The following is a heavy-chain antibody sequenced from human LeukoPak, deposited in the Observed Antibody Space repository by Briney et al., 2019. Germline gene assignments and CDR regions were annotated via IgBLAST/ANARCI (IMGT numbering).Heavy chain of an antibody. Sequence: GGSLRLSCAASGFTFSSYWMHWVRQAPGKGLVWVSRINSDGSTTSYADSVKGRFSISRFNAKETLYLQMNGLRVEDTAVYYCARGTDDIDIWGQGTLVTVSS. CDR1: GFTFSSYW. CDR2: INSDGSTT. CDR3: ARGTDDIDI. J-gene: IGHJ3*02. V-gene: IGHV3-74*01. D-gene: IGHD3-9*01.